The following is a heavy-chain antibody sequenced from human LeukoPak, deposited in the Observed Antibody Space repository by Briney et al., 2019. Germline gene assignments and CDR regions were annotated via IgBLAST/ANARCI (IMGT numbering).Heavy chain of an antibody. Sequence: GGSLRLSCAASGXTFSSYGMHWVRQAPGKGLEWVAVIWYDGSNKYYADSVKGRFTISRDNSKNTLYLQMNSLRAEDTAVYYCARDRGELLADYWGQGTLVTVSS. V-gene: IGHV3-33*01. CDR2: IWYDGSNK. D-gene: IGHD1-26*01. J-gene: IGHJ4*02. CDR3: ARDRGELLADY. CDR1: GXTFSSYG.